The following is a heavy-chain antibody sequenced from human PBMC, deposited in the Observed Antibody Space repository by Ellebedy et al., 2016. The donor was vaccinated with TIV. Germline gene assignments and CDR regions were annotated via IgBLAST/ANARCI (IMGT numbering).Heavy chain of an antibody. CDR1: GGSISSYYW. CDR2: IDWGDDD. V-gene: IGHV2-70*18. CDR3: ARAHYSSSWIFDY. J-gene: IGHJ4*02. Sequence: TLSLTXTVSGGSISSYYWSWIRQPPGKALEWLALIDWGDDDYYRTSLKTRLTISKDTSKNQVVLTMTNMDPVDTATYYCARAHYSSSWIFDYWGQGTLVTVSS. D-gene: IGHD6-13*01.